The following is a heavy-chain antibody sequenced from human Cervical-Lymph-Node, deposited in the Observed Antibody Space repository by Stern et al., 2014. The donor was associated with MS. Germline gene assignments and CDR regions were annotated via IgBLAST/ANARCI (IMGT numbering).Heavy chain of an antibody. V-gene: IGHV1-58*02. CDR2: IVVGSGNT. CDR1: GFTFTSSA. J-gene: IGHJ4*02. D-gene: IGHD3-22*01. Sequence: VQLVESGPEVKKPGTSVKVSCKASGFTFTSSAMQWVRQALGQRLEWVGLIVVGSGNTNYAQKFQERVTITRDMSTSTAYMELSSLRSEDTAVYYCAADRSSGYSFHFDYWGQGTLVTVSS. CDR3: AADRSSGYSFHFDY.